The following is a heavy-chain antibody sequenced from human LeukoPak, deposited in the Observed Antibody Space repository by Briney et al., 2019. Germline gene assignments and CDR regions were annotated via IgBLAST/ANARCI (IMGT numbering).Heavy chain of an antibody. D-gene: IGHD4-17*01. V-gene: IGHV4-59*08. Sequence: PSETLSLTCTVSGGSISSYYWSWIRQPPGKGLEWIGYIYYSGSTNYNPSLKSRVTISVDTSKNQFSLKLSSVTAADTAVYYCARRYDYGDYVLNWGQGTLVTVSS. J-gene: IGHJ4*02. CDR1: GGSISSYY. CDR3: ARRYDYGDYVLN. CDR2: IYYSGST.